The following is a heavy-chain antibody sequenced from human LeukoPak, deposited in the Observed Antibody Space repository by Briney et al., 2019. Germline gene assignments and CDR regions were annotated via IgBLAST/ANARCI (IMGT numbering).Heavy chain of an antibody. CDR1: GGSISSSSYY. Sequence: SETLSLTCTVSGGSISSSSYYWGWIRQPPGKGLEWIGSIYYSGSTYYNPSLKSRVTISVDTSKNQFSLKLSSVTAADTAVYYCARGTRESGSYNYWGQGTLVTVSS. D-gene: IGHD1-26*01. CDR3: ARGTRESGSYNY. J-gene: IGHJ4*02. CDR2: IYYSGST. V-gene: IGHV4-39*07.